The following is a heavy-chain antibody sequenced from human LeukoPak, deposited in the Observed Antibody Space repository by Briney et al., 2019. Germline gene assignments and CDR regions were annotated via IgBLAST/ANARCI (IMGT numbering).Heavy chain of an antibody. CDR2: INHSGST. CDR1: GGSFSGYY. D-gene: IGHD3-3*01. Sequence: PSETLFLTCAVYGGSFSGYYWSWIRQPPGKGLEWIGEINHSGSTNYNPSLKSRVTISVDTSKNQFSLKLSSVTAADTAVYYCATLAYYDFWSGYSFDYWGQGTLVTVSS. V-gene: IGHV4-34*01. J-gene: IGHJ4*02. CDR3: ATLAYYDFWSGYSFDY.